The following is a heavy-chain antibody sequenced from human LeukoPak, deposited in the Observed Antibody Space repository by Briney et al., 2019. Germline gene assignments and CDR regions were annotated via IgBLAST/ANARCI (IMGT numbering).Heavy chain of an antibody. CDR1: GYTFTSYG. Sequence: ASVKVSCKASGYTFTSYGISWVRQAPRQGLEGVGGNSAYNGNTNYAQKLQGRDTMTTDTPTSTAYMELRSLRSDDTAAYYCARDLRADDYGDYVFDYWGQGTLVTVSS. CDR2: NSAYNGNT. CDR3: ARDLRADDYGDYVFDY. D-gene: IGHD4-17*01. V-gene: IGHV1-18*01. J-gene: IGHJ4*02.